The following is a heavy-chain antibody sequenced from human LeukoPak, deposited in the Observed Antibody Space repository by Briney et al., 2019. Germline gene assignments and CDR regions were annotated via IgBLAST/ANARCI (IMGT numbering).Heavy chain of an antibody. CDR2: ISASGGST. Sequence: GGSLRLSCAVSGHTFSSYAMSWVRHAPGKGLECVSGISASGGSTYYADYVKGRFTISRDRSKHTLYLQINSLRAEDTAVYLCAKGSYGYVLYFDSWGQGALVTVSS. V-gene: IGHV3-23*01. CDR3: AKGSYGYVLYFDS. J-gene: IGHJ4*02. CDR1: GHTFSSYA. D-gene: IGHD5-18*01.